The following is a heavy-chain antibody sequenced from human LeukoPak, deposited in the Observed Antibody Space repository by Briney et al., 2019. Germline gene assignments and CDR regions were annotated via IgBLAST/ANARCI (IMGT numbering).Heavy chain of an antibody. Sequence: PSETLSLTCTVSGGSISSYYWSWIRQPPGKGLEWIGYINYSGSTNYNPSLKSRVTMSVDTSKNQLSLKLSSVTAADTAVYYCARPALLASSQDAFDIWGQGTMVTVSS. CDR1: GGSISSYY. D-gene: IGHD2/OR15-2a*01. V-gene: IGHV4-59*08. CDR3: ARPALLASSQDAFDI. J-gene: IGHJ3*02. CDR2: INYSGST.